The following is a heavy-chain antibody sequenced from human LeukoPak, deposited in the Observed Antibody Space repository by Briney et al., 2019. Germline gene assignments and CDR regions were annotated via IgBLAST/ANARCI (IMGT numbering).Heavy chain of an antibody. Sequence: PSETLSLTCAVYGGSFSGCYWSWIRQPPGKGLEWIGEINHSGSTNYNPSLKGRVTISVDTSKNQFSLKLSSVTAADTAVYYCARGRIGGGDFDYWGQGTLVTVSS. CDR2: INHSGST. D-gene: IGHD3-16*01. V-gene: IGHV4-34*01. J-gene: IGHJ4*02. CDR1: GGSFSGCY. CDR3: ARGRIGGGDFDY.